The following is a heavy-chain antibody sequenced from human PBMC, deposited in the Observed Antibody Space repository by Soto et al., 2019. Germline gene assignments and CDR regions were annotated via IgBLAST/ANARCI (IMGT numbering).Heavy chain of an antibody. CDR2: IIPIFGTA. J-gene: IGHJ3*02. V-gene: IGHV1-69*06. CDR1: GGTFSSYA. D-gene: IGHD2-15*01. CDR3: VGCREESRAFDI. Sequence: SSVKVSCKASGGTFSSYAISWVRQAPGQGLEWMGGIIPIFGTANYAQKFQGRVTITADKSTSTAYMELSSLRSEDTAVYYCVGCREESRAFDIWGQGTMVTVS.